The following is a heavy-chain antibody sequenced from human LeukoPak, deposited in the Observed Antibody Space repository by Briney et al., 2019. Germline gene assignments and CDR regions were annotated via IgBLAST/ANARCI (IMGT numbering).Heavy chain of an antibody. J-gene: IGHJ3*02. CDR2: ISGTADSK. CDR3: AKADATIGGAFDT. D-gene: IGHD3-16*01. V-gene: IGHV3-23*01. CDR1: RFIFRNYA. Sequence: GGSLRLSCAASRFIFRNYAMSWVRQAPGRGLEWLSIISGTADSKYYADSVKGRFAISRDNPRSTLYLEMNILRAEDTAVYYCAKADATIGGAFDTWGQGTMVIVSS.